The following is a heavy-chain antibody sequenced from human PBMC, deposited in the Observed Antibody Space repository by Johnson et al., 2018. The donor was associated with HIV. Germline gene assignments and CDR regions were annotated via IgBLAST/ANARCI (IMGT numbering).Heavy chain of an antibody. J-gene: IGHJ3*02. CDR3: TAYPILLGDYVHSSGPSDAFDI. V-gene: IGHV3-15*01. Sequence: EVQLVESGGGLVQPGGSLRLSCAASGFTFSNAWMSWVRQAPGKGLEWVGRIKRKSDGETTDYAAPVQGRFTISRDDSKTTLYLQMNSLKTEDTGVYFCTAYPILLGDYVHSSGPSDAFDIWGQGTMVTVSS. CDR1: GFTFSNAW. D-gene: IGHD3-22*01. CDR2: IKRKSDGETT.